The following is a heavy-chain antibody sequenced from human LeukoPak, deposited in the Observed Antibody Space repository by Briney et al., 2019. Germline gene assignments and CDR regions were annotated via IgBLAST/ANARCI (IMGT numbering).Heavy chain of an antibody. CDR3: AIAGTMVRGVIPDYYYGMDV. D-gene: IGHD3-10*01. J-gene: IGHJ6*02. Sequence: GGSLRLSCAASGFTFSSYSMNWVRQAPGKGLEWVSYISSSSSTIYYADSVKGRFTISRDNAKNSLYLQMNSLRAEDTAVYYCAIAGTMVRGVIPDYYYGMDVWGQGTTVTVSS. CDR2: ISSSSSTI. CDR1: GFTFSSYS. V-gene: IGHV3-48*01.